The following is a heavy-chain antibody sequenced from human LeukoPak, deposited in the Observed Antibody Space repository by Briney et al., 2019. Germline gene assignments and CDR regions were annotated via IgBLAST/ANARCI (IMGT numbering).Heavy chain of an antibody. Sequence: ASVKVSCKASGGTFSSYAISWVRQAPGQGLEWMGGIIPIFGTANYAQKFQGRVTITADKSTSTVYMDLSSLRSEDTAVYYCARGKGLYYGDYVYWGQGTLVTVSS. J-gene: IGHJ4*02. CDR1: GGTFSSYA. V-gene: IGHV1-69*06. CDR2: IIPIFGTA. CDR3: ARGKGLYYGDYVY. D-gene: IGHD4-17*01.